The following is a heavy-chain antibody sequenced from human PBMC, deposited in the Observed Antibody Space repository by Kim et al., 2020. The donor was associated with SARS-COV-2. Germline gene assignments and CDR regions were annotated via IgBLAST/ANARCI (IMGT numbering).Heavy chain of an antibody. Sequence: YAQKWQGRVTMTGDTSIRTAYMELSRLRSDDTAVYYCANGVALRYYGLDVWGQGTTVTVSS. D-gene: IGHD3-3*01. J-gene: IGHJ6*02. V-gene: IGHV1-2*02. CDR3: ANGVALRYYGLDV.